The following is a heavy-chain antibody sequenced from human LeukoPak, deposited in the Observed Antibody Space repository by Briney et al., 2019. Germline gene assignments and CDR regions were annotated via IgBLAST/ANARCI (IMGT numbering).Heavy chain of an antibody. J-gene: IGHJ6*02. CDR2: INHSGST. CDR1: GGSFSGYY. Sequence: PSETLSLTCAVYGGSFSGYYWSWIRQPPGKGLEWIGEINHSGSTNCNPSLKSRVTISVDTSKNQFSLKLSSVTAADTAVYYCARGAATYYYYGMDVWGQGTTVTVSS. CDR3: ARGAATYYYYGMDV. V-gene: IGHV4-34*01. D-gene: IGHD2-15*01.